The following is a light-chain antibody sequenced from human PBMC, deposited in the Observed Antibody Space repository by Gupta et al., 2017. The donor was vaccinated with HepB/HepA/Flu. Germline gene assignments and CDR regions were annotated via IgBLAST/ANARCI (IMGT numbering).Light chain of an antibody. CDR2: AIS. V-gene: IGKV1-39*01. CDR3: QQTDAIPYT. J-gene: IGKJ2*01. CDR1: QNIRRY. Sequence: DIQMTQSPSSLSASVGDRVTITCRASQNIRRYLNWFQRKPGHAPKVLIYAISNLQTGVPSRFSGSGSGTDFTLSISSLQPEDFATYYCQQTDAIPYTFGQWTKLEIK.